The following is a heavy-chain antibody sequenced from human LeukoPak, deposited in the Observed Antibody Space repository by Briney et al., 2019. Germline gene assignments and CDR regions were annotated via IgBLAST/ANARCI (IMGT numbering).Heavy chain of an antibody. CDR3: AKPFVSSVIYYYYYMDV. D-gene: IGHD2-21*01. CDR2: IRYDGSNK. V-gene: IGHV3-30*02. Sequence: GGFLRLSCAASGFTFSSYGMHWVRQAPGKGLEWVAFIRYDGSNKYYADSVKGRFTISRDNSKNTLYLQMNSLRAEDTAVYYCAKPFVSSVIYYYYYMDVWGKGTTVTISS. CDR1: GFTFSSYG. J-gene: IGHJ6*03.